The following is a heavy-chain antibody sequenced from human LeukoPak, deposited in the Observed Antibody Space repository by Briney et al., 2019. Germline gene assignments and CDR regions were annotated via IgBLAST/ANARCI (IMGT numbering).Heavy chain of an antibody. D-gene: IGHD2-8*01. CDR1: GGSISCGDYY. V-gene: IGHV4-30-4*01. CDR2: IFYSGST. CDR3: ARMYEPLYYFEC. Sequence: SETLSLTCTVSGGSISCGDYYWSWIRQPPGKGLKWIGYIFYSGSTYYNPSLKSRVTISVDTSKNQFSLKLSSVTAADTAVYYCARMYEPLYYFECWGQGTLVTVSS. J-gene: IGHJ4*02.